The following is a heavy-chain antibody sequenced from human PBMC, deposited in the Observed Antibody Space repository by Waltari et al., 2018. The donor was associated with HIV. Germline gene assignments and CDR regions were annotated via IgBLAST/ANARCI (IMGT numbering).Heavy chain of an antibody. CDR3: ARGGFYGSGSKVN. CDR2: IKQDGREK. CDR1: GFTFSSYW. Sequence: EVQLVESGGGLVQPGGSLRLSCAASGFTFSSYWMSWARQAPGKGLGWGAKIKQDGREKYYVDSVNGRFTISRDKGENSLYLQMNSLRAEDTAVYYCARGGFYGSGSKVNWGQGSLVTVAS. D-gene: IGHD3-10*01. J-gene: IGHJ4*02. V-gene: IGHV3-7*04.